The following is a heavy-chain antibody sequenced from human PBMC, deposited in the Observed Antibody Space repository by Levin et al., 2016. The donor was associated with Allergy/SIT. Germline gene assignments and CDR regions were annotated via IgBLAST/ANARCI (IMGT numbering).Heavy chain of an antibody. D-gene: IGHD3-22*01. J-gene: IGHJ4*02. V-gene: IGHV3-21*04. CDR3: AKLSSSWWVGRSYDSAGLYFDY. CDR1: GFTFTSYG. CDR2: IRSTSTYI. Sequence: GESLKISCGVSGFTFTSYGMSWVRQAPGKGLEWVSSIRSTSTYIYYADSVKGRFTISRDNAKNSLYLQMNSLRTEDTALYYCAKLSSSWWVGRSYDSAGLYFDYWGQGTLVTVSS.